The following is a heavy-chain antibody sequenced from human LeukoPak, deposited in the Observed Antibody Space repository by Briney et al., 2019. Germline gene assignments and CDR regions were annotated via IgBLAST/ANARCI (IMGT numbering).Heavy chain of an antibody. CDR3: VRDETLWTLDW. J-gene: IGHJ4*02. CDR2: INEDGTDS. V-gene: IGHV3-74*03. CDR1: GFTFSGHW. D-gene: IGHD1-1*01. Sequence: PGGCLRLSCTASGFTFSGHWIHWVRQAPGMGLVWVSRINEDGTDSMYAESVKGRFTISRDNARNTVRLQMNSLRAEDTAVYHCVRDETLWTLDWWGQGTLVSVSS.